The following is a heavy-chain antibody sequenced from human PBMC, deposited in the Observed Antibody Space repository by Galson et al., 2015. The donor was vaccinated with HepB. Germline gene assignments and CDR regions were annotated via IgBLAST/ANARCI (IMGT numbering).Heavy chain of an antibody. CDR1: GFTFSSYA. Sequence: SLRLSCAASGFTFSSYAMHWVRQAPGKGLEWVAVISYDGSNKYYADSVKGRFTISRDNSKNTLYLQMNSLRAEDTAVYYCAREGGRSSSWYPFDYWGQGTLVTVSS. D-gene: IGHD6-13*01. V-gene: IGHV3-30-3*01. J-gene: IGHJ4*02. CDR3: AREGGRSSSWYPFDY. CDR2: ISYDGSNK.